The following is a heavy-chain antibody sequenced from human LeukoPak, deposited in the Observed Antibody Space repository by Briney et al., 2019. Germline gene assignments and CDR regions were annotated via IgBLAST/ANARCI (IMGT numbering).Heavy chain of an antibody. J-gene: IGHJ4*02. CDR2: INHSGST. CDR1: GGSFSGYY. D-gene: IGHD5-18*01. Sequence: PSETLSLTCAVYGGSFSGYYWSWIRQPPGKGLEWIGEINHSGSTNYNPSLKSRVTISVDTSKNQFSLKLSSVTAADTAVYYCARGRGYSYGLVSYYFDYWGQGTLVTVSS. CDR3: ARGRGYSYGLVSYYFDY. V-gene: IGHV4-34*01.